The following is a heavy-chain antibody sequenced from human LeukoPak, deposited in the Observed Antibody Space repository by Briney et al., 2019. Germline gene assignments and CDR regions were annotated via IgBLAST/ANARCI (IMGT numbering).Heavy chain of an antibody. CDR3: AADSSRGLVTTFYYYGMDV. J-gene: IGHJ6*02. CDR2: ISTYNGNT. V-gene: IGHV1-18*01. CDR1: GYSFTSYG. Sequence: ASVKVSCKASGYSFTSYGITWVRQAPGQELESMGLISTYNGNTNYAQKVQGRVTMTTETSTSTAYMELRSLRSDDTDVYYCAADSSRGLVTTFYYYGMDVWGQGTTVTVSS. D-gene: IGHD5-12*01.